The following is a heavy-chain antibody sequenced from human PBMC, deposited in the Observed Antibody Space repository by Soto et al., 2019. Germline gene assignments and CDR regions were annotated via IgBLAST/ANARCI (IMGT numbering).Heavy chain of an antibody. J-gene: IGHJ4*02. CDR1: GGSISSGGYY. Sequence: QVQLQESGPGLVKPSQTLSLTCTVSGGSISSGGYYWSWIRQHPGKGLEWIGYIYYSGSTYYNPSLKSRGTISVDTSKNQFSLKLSSVTAADTAVYYCAREKAAAGNFDYWGQGTLVTVSS. V-gene: IGHV4-31*03. D-gene: IGHD6-13*01. CDR3: AREKAAAGNFDY. CDR2: IYYSGST.